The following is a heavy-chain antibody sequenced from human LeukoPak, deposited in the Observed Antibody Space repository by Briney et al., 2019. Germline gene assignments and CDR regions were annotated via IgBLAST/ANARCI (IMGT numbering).Heavy chain of an antibody. CDR3: ANEIRPNDY. V-gene: IGHV3-30*18. J-gene: IGHJ4*02. D-gene: IGHD4-17*01. Sequence: GGSLRLSCTASKFTFSNYGMQWVRQAPGKGLEWVAVISSDGGTKYYADSVKGRFTLSRDNSRNTVYLQMNSLRAEDTAVYYCANEIRPNDYWGQGTLVTVSS. CDR1: KFTFSNYG. CDR2: ISSDGGTK.